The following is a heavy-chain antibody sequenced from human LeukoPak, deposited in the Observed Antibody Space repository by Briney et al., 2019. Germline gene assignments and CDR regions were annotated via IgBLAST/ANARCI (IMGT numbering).Heavy chain of an antibody. CDR2: INPSGGST. V-gene: IGHV1-46*01. D-gene: IGHD1-26*01. CDR1: GYTFTSYY. CDR3: ARDGPDIGELLY. J-gene: IGHJ4*02. Sequence: ASVKVSCKASGYTFTSYYMHWVRQAPGQGLEWMGIINPSGGSTSYAQRFQGRVTMTRDTSTSTVYMELSSLRSEDTAVYYCARDGPDIGELLYWGQGTLVTVSS.